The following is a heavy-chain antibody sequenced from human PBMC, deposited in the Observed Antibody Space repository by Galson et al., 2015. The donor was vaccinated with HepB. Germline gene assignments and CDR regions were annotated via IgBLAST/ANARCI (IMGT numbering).Heavy chain of an antibody. CDR2: IIPIFGTP. V-gene: IGHV1-69*05. CDR1: GGTFSRYA. D-gene: IGHD2-2*02. CDR3: ARDLVVVPSAIYAVDY. Sequence: SVKVSCKASGGTFSRYAISWVRQAPRQGPEWMGGIIPIFGTPNYAQKFQGRVTMTRDTSTSTVYMELSSLRGEDTAAYYCARDLVVVPSAIYAVDYWGQGTLVTVSS. J-gene: IGHJ4*02.